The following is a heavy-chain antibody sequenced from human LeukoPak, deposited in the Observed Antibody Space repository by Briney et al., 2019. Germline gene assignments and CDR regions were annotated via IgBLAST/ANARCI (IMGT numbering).Heavy chain of an antibody. CDR2: INPNSGGT. CDR3: AGARDYGGNSGDAFDI. CDR1: GYTFTGYY. Sequence: GASVKVSCKASGYTFTGYYMHWVRQAPGQGLEWMGWINPNSGGTNYAQKFQGWVTMTRDTSISTAYMELSRLRSDDTAVYYCAGARDYGGNSGDAFDIWGQGTMVTVSS. V-gene: IGHV1-2*04. D-gene: IGHD4-23*01. J-gene: IGHJ3*02.